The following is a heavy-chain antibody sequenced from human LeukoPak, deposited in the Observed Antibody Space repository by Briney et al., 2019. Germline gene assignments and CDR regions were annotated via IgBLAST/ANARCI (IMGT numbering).Heavy chain of an antibody. J-gene: IGHJ4*02. Sequence: GDSLRLSCAASGFNFGVFWMSWVRQAPGRGLQWVASMNEGGSHIYYEDSVKGRFTISRDNAKNSLYLQMNNLRADDTAVYFCARESESDFWTGSYFDYWGQGILVTVSS. V-gene: IGHV3-7*01. CDR2: MNEGGSHI. D-gene: IGHD3/OR15-3a*01. CDR3: ARESESDFWTGSYFDY. CDR1: GFNFGVFW.